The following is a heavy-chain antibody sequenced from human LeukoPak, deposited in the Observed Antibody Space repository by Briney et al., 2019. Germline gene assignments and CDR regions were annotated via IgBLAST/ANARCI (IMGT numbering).Heavy chain of an antibody. CDR3: ASEPPLGYYDSSGYYGY. V-gene: IGHV3-21*01. D-gene: IGHD3-22*01. J-gene: IGHJ4*02. CDR2: ISSSSSYI. CDR1: GFTFSSYS. Sequence: GGSLRLSCAASGFTFSSYSMNWVRQAPGKGLEWVSSISSSSSYIYYADSVKGRFTISRDNAKNSLYLQMNSLRAEDTAVYYCASEPPLGYYDSSGYYGYWGQGTLVTVSS.